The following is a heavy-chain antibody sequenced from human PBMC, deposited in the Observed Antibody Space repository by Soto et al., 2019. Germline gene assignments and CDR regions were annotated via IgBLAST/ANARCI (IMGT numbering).Heavy chain of an antibody. CDR1: GGAISGYY. J-gene: IGHJ5*02. V-gene: IGHV4-4*07. CDR3: ARGQRFSDSFDP. D-gene: IGHD3-3*01. Sequence: QVHLQESGPELVKPSETLSLTCTVSGGAISGYYWTWIPQTAGQGLERNGRIYSSGGTKYNPSLKNRVDMSLDMSKNQFSLRLSSVTAADTAVYYCARGQRFSDSFDPWGQGTLVTVSS. CDR2: IYSSGGT.